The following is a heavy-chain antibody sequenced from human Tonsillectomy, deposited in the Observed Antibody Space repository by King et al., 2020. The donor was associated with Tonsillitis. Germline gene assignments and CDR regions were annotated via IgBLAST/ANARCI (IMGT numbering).Heavy chain of an antibody. D-gene: IGHD3-10*01. CDR3: ARIRVNYYSSVMDYYGMDV. Sequence: TLKESGPALVKPPQTLTLTCTFSGFSLSTSGMCVSWVRQPPGKALEWLALIDWDDYKYYSTSLKTRLTISKDTSKNLVVLTMTNMDPVDTATYYCARIRVNYYSSVMDYYGMDVWGQGTTVTVSS. CDR1: GFSLSTSGMC. V-gene: IGHV2-70*20. CDR2: IDWDDYK. J-gene: IGHJ6*02.